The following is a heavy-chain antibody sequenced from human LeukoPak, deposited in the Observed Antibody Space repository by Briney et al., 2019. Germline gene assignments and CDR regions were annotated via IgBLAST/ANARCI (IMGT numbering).Heavy chain of an antibody. CDR3: ARGQILDIVVVPAAMDYFDY. CDR2: IIPIFGTA. CDR1: GGTFSSYA. V-gene: IGHV1-69*13. D-gene: IGHD2-2*01. J-gene: IGHJ4*02. Sequence: SVKVSCKASGGTFSSYAISWVRQAPGQGLEWMGGIIPIFGTANYAQKFQGRVTITADESTSTAYMELSSLRSEDTAVYYCARGQILDIVVVPAAMDYFDYWGQGTLVTISS.